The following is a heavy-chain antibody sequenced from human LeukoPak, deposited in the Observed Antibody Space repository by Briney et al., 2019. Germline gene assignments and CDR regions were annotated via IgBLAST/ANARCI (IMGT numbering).Heavy chain of an antibody. CDR1: GFTFSRNG. D-gene: IGHD2-8*02. J-gene: IGHJ1*01. V-gene: IGHV3-7*01. CDR2: IKEDGSGK. Sequence: GGSLRLSCAASGFTFSRNGMSWVRQAPGKGPEWVATIKEDGSGKYYVDSVKGRFTISRDNAKNTLHLQMNSLRAEDMAMYYCVRELVVGPAEYFQHWGQGTLVTVSS. CDR3: VRELVVGPAEYFQH.